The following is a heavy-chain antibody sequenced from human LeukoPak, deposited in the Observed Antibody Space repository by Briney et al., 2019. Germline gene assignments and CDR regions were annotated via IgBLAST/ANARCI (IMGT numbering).Heavy chain of an antibody. CDR3: ARDQSPSIAARGLNWFDP. D-gene: IGHD6-6*01. V-gene: IGHV1-18*01. CDR1: GYTFTSYG. J-gene: IGHJ5*02. CDR2: ISAYNGNT. Sequence: ASVKVSCKASGYTFTSYGISWVRQAPGQGLEWMGWISAYNGNTNYAQKLQGRVTMTTDTSTSTAYMELRSLRSDDTAVYYCARDQSPSIAARGLNWFDPWGQGTLDTVSS.